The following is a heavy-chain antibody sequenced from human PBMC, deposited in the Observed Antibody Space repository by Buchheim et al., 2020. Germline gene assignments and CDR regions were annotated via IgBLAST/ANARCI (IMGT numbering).Heavy chain of an antibody. V-gene: IGHV1-46*01. J-gene: IGHJ6*02. CDR3: ARDRIGIAAAGSYYYYYYGMDV. D-gene: IGHD6-13*01. Sequence: QVQLVQSGAEVKKPGASVKVSCKASGYTFTSYYMHWVRQAPGQGLEWMGIINPSGGSTSYAQKFQGRVTMTRDTSTSTVYMELSSLRSEDTAAYYCARDRIGIAAAGSYYYYYYGMDVWGQGTT. CDR1: GYTFTSYY. CDR2: INPSGGST.